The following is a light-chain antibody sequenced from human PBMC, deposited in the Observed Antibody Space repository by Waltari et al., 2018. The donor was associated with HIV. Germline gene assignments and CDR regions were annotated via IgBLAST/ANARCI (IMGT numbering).Light chain of an antibody. CDR1: RTGYKS. Sequence: SYVLTQPPSVSVAPGQTARITCGGERTGYKSVHWYQQTPGQAPVLVVYDDSDRPSGIPERLSGSNSGNTATLTISRVEGGDEADYFCQVWDSSSHHYVFGTGTKVTVL. V-gene: IGLV3-21*02. J-gene: IGLJ1*01. CDR2: DDS. CDR3: QVWDSSSHHYV.